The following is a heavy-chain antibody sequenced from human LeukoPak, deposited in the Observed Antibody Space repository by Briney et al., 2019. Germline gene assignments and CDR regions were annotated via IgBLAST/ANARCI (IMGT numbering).Heavy chain of an antibody. CDR3: ASSIAARFMLLEYYYYMDV. Sequence: GGSLRLSCAASGFTFSSYSMNWVRQAPGKGLEWVSSISSSSSYIYYADSVKGRSTISRDNAKNSLYLQMNSLRAEDTAVYYCASSIAARFMLLEYYYYMDVWGKGTTVTVSS. CDR2: ISSSSSYI. CDR1: GFTFSSYS. V-gene: IGHV3-21*01. D-gene: IGHD6-6*01. J-gene: IGHJ6*03.